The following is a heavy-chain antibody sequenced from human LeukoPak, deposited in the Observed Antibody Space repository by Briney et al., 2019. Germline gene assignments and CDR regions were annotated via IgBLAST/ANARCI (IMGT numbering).Heavy chain of an antibody. CDR3: ARHCSDTRFSGANAFDI. CDR1: GGSFSGYY. Sequence: SETLSLTCAVYGGSFSGYYWSWIRQPPGKGLEWIGEINHSGSTNYNPSLKSRVTISEDTSKKQFSLKLNSVTAADPAVDYCARHCSDTRFSGANAFDIWGQGTMLTVSS. V-gene: IGHV4-34*01. CDR2: INHSGST. D-gene: IGHD2-2*01. J-gene: IGHJ3*02.